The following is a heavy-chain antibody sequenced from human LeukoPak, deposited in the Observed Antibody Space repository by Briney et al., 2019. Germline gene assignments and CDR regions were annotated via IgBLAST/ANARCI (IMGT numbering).Heavy chain of an antibody. V-gene: IGHV4-59*01. CDR1: GGSMDGYY. Sequence: SETLSLTCSVSGGSMDGYYWSWIRQSPGKGLEWIGYLYYTGSTNYNPSLRSRVIMSVDTSKNQFSLKLSSVTAADTAVYYCASDLTTWGQGTLVTVSS. D-gene: IGHD3-10*01. J-gene: IGHJ5*02. CDR2: LYYTGST. CDR3: ASDLTT.